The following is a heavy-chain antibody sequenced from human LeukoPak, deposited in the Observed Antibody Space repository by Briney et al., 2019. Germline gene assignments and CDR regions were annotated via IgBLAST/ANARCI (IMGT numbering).Heavy chain of an antibody. V-gene: IGHV1-18*04. D-gene: IGHD2-15*01. CDR2: ISAYNGNT. J-gene: IGHJ1*01. CDR3: ARDRDIVVVVAAHEYFQH. CDR1: GYTFTSYG. Sequence: ASVKVSCKASGYTFTSYGISWVRRAPGQGLEWMGWISAYNGNTNYAQKLQGRVTMTTDTSTSTAYMELRSLRSDDTAVYYCARDRDIVVVVAAHEYFQHWGQGTLVTVSS.